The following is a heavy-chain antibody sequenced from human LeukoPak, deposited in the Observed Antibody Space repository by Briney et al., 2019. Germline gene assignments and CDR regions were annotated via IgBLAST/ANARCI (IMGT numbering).Heavy chain of an antibody. D-gene: IGHD1-26*01. V-gene: IGHV3-23*01. CDR1: GFTFSSYA. CDR3: AKSGRRWELLRNYFDY. Sequence: GGSLTLSCAASGFTFSSYARSWVRQAPGNGLEWVSAISGSGGSTYYADSVKGRFTISRDNSKNTLYLQMNSLRAEDTAVYYCAKSGRRWELLRNYFDYWGQGTLVTVSS. CDR2: ISGSGGST. J-gene: IGHJ4*02.